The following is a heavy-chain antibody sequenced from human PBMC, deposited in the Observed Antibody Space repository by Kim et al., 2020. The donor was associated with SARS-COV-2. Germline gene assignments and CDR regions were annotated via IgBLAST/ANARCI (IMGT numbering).Heavy chain of an antibody. J-gene: IGHJ2*01. CDR2: IYSDGNT. CDR3: ARGGGAFCGGDCLRTFDL. D-gene: IGHD2-21*02. Sequence: GWSLRLSCVASGFTVSSSYLSWVRQAPGKGLEWVSNIYSDGNTYYADSVKGRFTISRDNSENTLFLQMNNLRGDDTAVYYCARGGGAFCGGDCLRTFDL. V-gene: IGHV3-53*01. CDR1: GFTVSSSY.